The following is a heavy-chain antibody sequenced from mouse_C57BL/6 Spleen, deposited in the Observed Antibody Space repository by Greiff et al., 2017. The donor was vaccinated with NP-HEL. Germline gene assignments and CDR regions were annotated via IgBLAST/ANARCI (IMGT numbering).Heavy chain of an antibody. CDR2: IYPGDGDT. CDR3: ARLLTGNYFDY. J-gene: IGHJ2*01. CDR1: GYAFSSYW. D-gene: IGHD4-1*01. V-gene: IGHV1-80*01. Sequence: VQLKESGAELVKPGASVKISCKASGYAFSSYWMNWVKQRPGKGLEWIGQIYPGDGDTNYNGKFKGKATLTADKSSSTAYMQLSSLTSEDSAVYFCARLLTGNYFDYWGQGTTLTVSS.